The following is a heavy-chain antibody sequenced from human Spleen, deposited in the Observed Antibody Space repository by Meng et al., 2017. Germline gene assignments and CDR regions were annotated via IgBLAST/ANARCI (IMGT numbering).Heavy chain of an antibody. D-gene: IGHD6-13*01. V-gene: IGHV1-2*06. J-gene: IGHJ4*02. CDR2: IDPKSGDT. CDR3: ARDEDISAAGKLFGDY. CDR1: GYNFPDYW. Sequence: QVQLVRAGAEGKKPGASVKVSCKPSGYNFPDYWLHWVRRAPGQGLEWMGRIDPKSGDTHYAQRFQGRVTMTGDTSISTAYMELSGLRSDDTAMYYCARDEDISAAGKLFGDYWGQGTLVTVSS.